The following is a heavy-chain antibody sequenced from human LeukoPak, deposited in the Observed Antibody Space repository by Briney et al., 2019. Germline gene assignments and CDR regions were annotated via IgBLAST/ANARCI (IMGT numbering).Heavy chain of an antibody. CDR1: GGSFSGYY. J-gene: IGHJ4*02. V-gene: IGHV4-34*01. CDR3: ARFMDY. CDR2: IYYSGST. D-gene: IGHD3-16*01. Sequence: ASETLSLTCAVYGGSFSGYYWSWIRQPPGKGLEWIGSIYYSGSTYYNPSLKSRVTISVDTSKNQFSLKLSSVTAADTAVYYCARFMDYWGQGTLVTVSS.